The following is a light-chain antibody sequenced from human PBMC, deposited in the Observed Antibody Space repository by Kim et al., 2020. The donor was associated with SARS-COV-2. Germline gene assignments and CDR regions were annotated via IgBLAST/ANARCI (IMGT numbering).Light chain of an antibody. CDR1: QSISGW. Sequence: ESGGDRFTITCLASQSISGWLAWYQQKPGKAPKLLIYKASSLESGVPSRFSGSGSGTEFTLTVSSLQPDDFATYYCQQYNSYPWTFGQGTKVDIK. J-gene: IGKJ1*01. CDR2: KAS. CDR3: QQYNSYPWT. V-gene: IGKV1-5*03.